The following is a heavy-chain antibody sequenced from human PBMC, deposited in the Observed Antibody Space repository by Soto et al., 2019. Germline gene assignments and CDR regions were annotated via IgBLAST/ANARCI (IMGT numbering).Heavy chain of an antibody. Sequence: SETLCLTWAVDGGSFSGYDWTWIRQPPGTGLEWIGEINHSGSTNYNPSLKSRVTISVDTSKNQFSLKLTSVTAADTAVYYCARDKITALFDYWGQGTLVTVSS. J-gene: IGHJ4*02. V-gene: IGHV4-34*01. CDR1: GGSFSGYD. D-gene: IGHD3-10*01. CDR2: INHSGST. CDR3: ARDKITALFDY.